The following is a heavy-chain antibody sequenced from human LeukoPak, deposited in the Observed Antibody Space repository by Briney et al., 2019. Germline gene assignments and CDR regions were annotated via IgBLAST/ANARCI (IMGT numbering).Heavy chain of an antibody. Sequence: SETLSLTCTVSGGSISGSFWHWIRQPPGKGLEWMGYVFDSGTTAYNPSLKRRVTMSLDTSKSQFSLNLSSVTAADTAVYYCARVGAVDTAMVYYFDYWGQGTLVTVSS. J-gene: IGHJ4*02. CDR3: ARVGAVDTAMVYYFDY. V-gene: IGHV4-59*01. CDR1: GGSISGSF. D-gene: IGHD5-18*01. CDR2: VFDSGTT.